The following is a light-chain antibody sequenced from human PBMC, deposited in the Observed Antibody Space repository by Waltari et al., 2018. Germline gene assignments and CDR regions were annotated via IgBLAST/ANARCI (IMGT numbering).Light chain of an antibody. CDR1: QSVSSN. V-gene: IGKV3-15*01. CDR2: GVS. Sequence: EIAMTQSPATLSVSPGERATLSCRASQSVSSNLAWYQQKPGQAPRLLIYGVSTRATGIPARFSGSGSGTEFTLTISSLQSEDFAVYYCQQYNNWPPSWTFGQGTKVEIK. J-gene: IGKJ1*01. CDR3: QQYNNWPPSWT.